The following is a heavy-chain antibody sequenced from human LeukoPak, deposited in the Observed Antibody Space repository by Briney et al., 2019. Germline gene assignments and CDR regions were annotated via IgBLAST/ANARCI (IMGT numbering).Heavy chain of an antibody. V-gene: IGHV4-59*01. Sequence: SETLSLTCSVSGGSISSYYWSWIRQPPGKGLVWIGYIYYSGSTNYNPSLKSRVTISVDTSKNQFSLKLSSVTAADTAVYYCARVRTAVTPYFDYWGQGTLVTVSS. CDR2: IYYSGST. J-gene: IGHJ4*02. CDR3: ARVRTAVTPYFDY. CDR1: GGSISSYY. D-gene: IGHD4-23*01.